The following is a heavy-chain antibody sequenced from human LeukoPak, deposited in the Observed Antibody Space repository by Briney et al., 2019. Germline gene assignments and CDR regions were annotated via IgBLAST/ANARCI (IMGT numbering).Heavy chain of an antibody. V-gene: IGHV3-48*01. CDR3: AKDLAAGTPDY. J-gene: IGHJ4*02. Sequence: GGSLRLSCAASGFTFRSYSMNWVRQAPGKGLEWVSFISSRSSTIYYADSVKGRFTISRDNAKNSLYLQMNSLRAEDTAVYYCAKDLAAGTPDYWGQGTLVTVSS. D-gene: IGHD6-13*01. CDR2: ISSRSSTI. CDR1: GFTFRSYS.